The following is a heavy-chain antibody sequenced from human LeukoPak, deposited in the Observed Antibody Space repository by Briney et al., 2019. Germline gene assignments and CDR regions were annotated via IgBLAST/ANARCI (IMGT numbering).Heavy chain of an antibody. V-gene: IGHV4-31*03. CDR3: ARDSGSGDMDV. D-gene: IGHD3-10*01. J-gene: IGHJ6*03. CDR1: GGSTSGTTYY. CDR2: IFYSGSA. Sequence: PSETLSLTCTVSGGSTSGTTYYWSWIRQHPGKGLEWIGYIFYSGSAYYNPSLQSRVTISVDTSKKQFSLKLSSVTAADTGVYYCARDSGSGDMDVWGKGTTVTVSS.